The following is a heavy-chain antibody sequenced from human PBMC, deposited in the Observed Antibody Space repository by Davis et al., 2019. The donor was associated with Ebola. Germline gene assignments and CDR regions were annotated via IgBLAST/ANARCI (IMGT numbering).Heavy chain of an antibody. CDR3: ASLRRTITGMDDSFDI. D-gene: IGHD7-27*01. CDR2: IYTGDSDT. J-gene: IGHJ3*02. Sequence: GESLKISCKGSGYSFNTYWIGWVRQMPGKGLEWMGLIYTGDSDTRYSPSFRGQVTISADKSTKTAFLQWSSLKASDTGIYYCASLRRTITGMDDSFDIWGQGTMVTVSS. V-gene: IGHV5-51*01. CDR1: GYSFNTYW.